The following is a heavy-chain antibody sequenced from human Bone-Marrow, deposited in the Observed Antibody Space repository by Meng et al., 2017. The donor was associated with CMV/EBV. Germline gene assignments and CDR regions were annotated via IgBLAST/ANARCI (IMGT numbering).Heavy chain of an antibody. CDR3: ARHFTAAIGY. CDR2: IYYSGST. CDR1: GGSFSGYY. V-gene: IGHV4-34*01. D-gene: IGHD2-2*01. J-gene: IGHJ4*02. Sequence: SETLSLTCAVYGGSFSGYYWSWIRQPPGKGLEWIGSIYYSGSTYYNPSLKSRVTISVDTSKNQFSLKLSSVTAADTAVYYCARHFTAAIGYWGQGTLVTVSS.